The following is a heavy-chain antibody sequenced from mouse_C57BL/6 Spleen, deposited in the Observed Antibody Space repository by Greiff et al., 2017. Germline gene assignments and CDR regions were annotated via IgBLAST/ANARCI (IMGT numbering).Heavy chain of an antibody. D-gene: IGHD2-3*01. CDR3: ARWGYDGYYVEGRAWFAY. CDR1: GYTFTSYW. J-gene: IGHJ3*01. V-gene: IGHV1-69*01. CDR2: IDPSDSYT. Sequence: QVQLQQPGAELVMPGASVKLSCKASGYTFTSYWMHWVKQRPGQGLEWIGEIDPSDSYTNYNQKFKGKSTLTVDKSSSTAYMQLSSLTSEDSAVYYCARWGYDGYYVEGRAWFAYWGQGTLVTVSA.